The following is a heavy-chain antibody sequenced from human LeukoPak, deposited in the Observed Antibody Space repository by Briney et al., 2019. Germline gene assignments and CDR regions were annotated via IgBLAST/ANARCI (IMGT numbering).Heavy chain of an antibody. CDR2: ISAYNGNT. D-gene: IGHD3-22*01. CDR3: ARAYYYDSSGYYYQDAFDI. V-gene: IGHV1-18*01. J-gene: IGHJ3*02. CDR1: GYTFTSYG. Sequence: GASVKVSCKASGYTFTSYGISWVRQAPGQGLEWMGWISAYNGNTNYAQKLQGRVTMTTDTSTSTAYMELRSLRSDDTAVYYCARAYYYDSSGYYYQDAFDIWGQGTMVTVSS.